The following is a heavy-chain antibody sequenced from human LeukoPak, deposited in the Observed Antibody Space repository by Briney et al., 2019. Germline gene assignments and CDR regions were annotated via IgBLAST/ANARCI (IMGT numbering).Heavy chain of an antibody. D-gene: IGHD4-11*01. CDR1: GLTFSSYS. V-gene: IGHV3-48*01. CDR3: ARETTVTTGY. CDR2: ISSGSTTI. J-gene: IGHJ4*02. Sequence: GGSLRLSCAASGLTFSSYSMNWVRQAPGKGLEWVSYISSGSTTIYYTDSVKGRFTISRDNAKNSLYLQMNSLRAEDTAVYYCARETTVTTGYWGQGTLVTVSS.